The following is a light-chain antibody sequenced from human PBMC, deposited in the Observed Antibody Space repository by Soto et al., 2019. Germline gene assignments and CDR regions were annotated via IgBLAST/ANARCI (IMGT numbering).Light chain of an antibody. CDR1: QSVSSN. CDR3: QQYNNWPQLT. V-gene: IGKV3-15*01. J-gene: IGKJ4*01. CDR2: GAS. Sequence: EIVMTQSPATLSVSPGERATLSCRARQSVSSNLAWYQQKPGQAPRLLIYGASTRATGIPARFSGSGSGTEFTLTISSLQSEDVAVYYCQQYNNWPQLTFGGGTKVEIK.